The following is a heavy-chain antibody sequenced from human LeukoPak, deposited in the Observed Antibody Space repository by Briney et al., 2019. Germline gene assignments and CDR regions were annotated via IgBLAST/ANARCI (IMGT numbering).Heavy chain of an antibody. V-gene: IGHV3-64D*06. J-gene: IGHJ4*02. CDR3: VKDRSIAAPNNDFFDS. D-gene: IGHD6-6*01. CDR1: GLTFNRLY. Sequence: GGSLRLSCSASGLTFNRLYLHWVRQAPGKGLEFVSHISSNGATTYYADSVKGRFTISRDNSKNTLYLQMSSLRADDTAVYYCVKDRSIAAPNNDFFDSWGQGALVTVSS. CDR2: ISSNGATT.